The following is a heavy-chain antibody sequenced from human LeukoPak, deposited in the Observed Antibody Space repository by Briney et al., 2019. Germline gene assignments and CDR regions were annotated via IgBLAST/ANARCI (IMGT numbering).Heavy chain of an antibody. J-gene: IGHJ4*02. Sequence: GGSPRLSCAASGFTFSSYEMNWVRQAPGKGPEWVSYISSSGSTIYYADSVKGRFTISRDNAKNSLFLQMNSLRAEDTAIYYCARGRAARPLSDYWGQGTLVTVSS. CDR1: GFTFSSYE. CDR2: ISSSGSTI. CDR3: ARGRAARPLSDY. D-gene: IGHD2-15*01. V-gene: IGHV3-48*03.